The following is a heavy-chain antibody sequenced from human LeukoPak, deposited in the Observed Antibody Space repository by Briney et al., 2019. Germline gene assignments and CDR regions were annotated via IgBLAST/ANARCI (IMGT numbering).Heavy chain of an antibody. V-gene: IGHV4-61*02. D-gene: IGHD3-10*02. CDR2: IYTSGST. J-gene: IGHJ4*02. CDR3: ARGGLSCSGSIDY. CDR1: GGSISSGSYY. Sequence: SQTLSLTCTVSGGSISSGSYYWSWIRQPAGKGLEWIGRIYTSGSTNYNPSLKSRVTISVDTSKNQFSLKLSSVTAADTAVYYCARGGLSCSGSIDYWGQGTLVTVSS.